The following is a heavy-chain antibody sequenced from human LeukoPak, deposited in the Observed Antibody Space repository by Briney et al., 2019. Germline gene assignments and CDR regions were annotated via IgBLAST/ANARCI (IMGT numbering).Heavy chain of an antibody. D-gene: IGHD6-6*01. CDR3: ANGGIAARRGGFDY. V-gene: IGHV3-30*02. CDR1: GFTFSTYG. J-gene: IGHJ4*02. Sequence: GGSLRLSCAASGFTFSTYGMHWVRQAPGKGLQWVAFIRSDGSDKYYADSVKGRFTISRDNFKNTLYLQMNSLRAEDTAVYFCANGGIAARRGGFDYWGQGTLVTVSS. CDR2: IRSDGSDK.